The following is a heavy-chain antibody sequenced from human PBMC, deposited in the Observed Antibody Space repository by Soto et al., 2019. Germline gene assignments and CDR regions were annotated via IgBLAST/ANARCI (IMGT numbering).Heavy chain of an antibody. Sequence: QVQLGESGGGVGQPGWSLRLSCAASGFTFSTYGMHWVRQAPGKGLEWVAVIWYDGSNKYYADSVKGRFTISRDNSKNTLYLQMNSLRVEDTAVDYCARDGSGSTHQFDYWGQGTLVTVSS. CDR2: IWYDGSNK. CDR1: GFTFSTYG. D-gene: IGHD1-26*01. CDR3: ARDGSGSTHQFDY. J-gene: IGHJ4*02. V-gene: IGHV3-33*01.